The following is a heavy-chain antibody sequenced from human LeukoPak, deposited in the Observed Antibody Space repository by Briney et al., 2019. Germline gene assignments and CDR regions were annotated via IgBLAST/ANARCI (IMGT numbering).Heavy chain of an antibody. CDR1: GYTFTGYY. J-gene: IGHJ4*02. Sequence: ASVKVSCKASGYTFTGYYMHWVRQAPGQGLEGMGWINPNSGGTNYAQKFQGRVTMTRDTSISTAYMELSRLRSDDTAVYYSARHPADRSLDYWGQGTLVTVSS. CDR2: INPNSGGT. V-gene: IGHV1-2*02. D-gene: IGHD6-19*01. CDR3: ARHPADRSLDY.